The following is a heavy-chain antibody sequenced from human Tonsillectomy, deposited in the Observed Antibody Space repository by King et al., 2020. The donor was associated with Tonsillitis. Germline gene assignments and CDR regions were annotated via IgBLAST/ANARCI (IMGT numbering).Heavy chain of an antibody. CDR2: IDWDDDK. Sequence: QLTLKESGPALVKPTQTLTLTCTFSGFSLSTSGMRVSWIRQPPGKALEWLARIDWDDDKFYSTSLKTRLTISKDTSKNQVDLTMTNMDPVDTATYYCARISARDDTFDIWGQGTMVTVSS. CDR1: GFSLSTSGMR. CDR3: ARISARDDTFDI. D-gene: IGHD6-25*01. V-gene: IGHV2-70*04. J-gene: IGHJ3*02.